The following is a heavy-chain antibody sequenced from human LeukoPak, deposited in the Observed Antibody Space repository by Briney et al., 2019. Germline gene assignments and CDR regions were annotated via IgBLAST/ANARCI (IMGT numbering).Heavy chain of an antibody. CDR2: IYTSGST. CDR1: GGSISSYY. V-gene: IGHV4-4*07. Sequence: SETLSLTCTVSGGSISSYYWSWIRQPAGKGLEWIGRIYTSGSTNYNPSLKSRVTMSVNTSKNQFSLKLSSVTAADTAVYYCARDRYYYDSSGYYVFDYWGQGTLVTVSS. J-gene: IGHJ4*02. D-gene: IGHD3-22*01. CDR3: ARDRYYYDSSGYYVFDY.